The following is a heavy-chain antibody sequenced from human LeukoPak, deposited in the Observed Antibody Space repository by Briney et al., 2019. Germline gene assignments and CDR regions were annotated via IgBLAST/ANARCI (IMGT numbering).Heavy chain of an antibody. D-gene: IGHD2-2*01. CDR3: AAQGTIRSSTSWEVDY. CDR2: INPNSGGT. Sequence: ASVKVSCKASGYTFTGYYMHWVRQAPGQGLEWMGWINPNSGGTHYAQKFQGRVTMTRDTSISTAYMELSRLRSDDTAVYYCAAQGTIRSSTSWEVDYWGQGTLVTVSS. CDR1: GYTFTGYY. V-gene: IGHV1-2*02. J-gene: IGHJ4*02.